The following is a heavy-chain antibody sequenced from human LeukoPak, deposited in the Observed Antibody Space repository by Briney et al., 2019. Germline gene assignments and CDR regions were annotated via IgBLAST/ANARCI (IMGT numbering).Heavy chain of an antibody. Sequence: ASVKVSCKASGGTFSSYAISWVRQAPGQGLEWMGGIIPIFGTANYAQKFQGRVTITADESTSTAYMELSSLRSEDTAVYYCVREVVPAAIRVGYFDYWGQGTLVTVSS. CDR2: IIPIFGTA. CDR3: VREVVPAAIRVGYFDY. V-gene: IGHV1-69*13. J-gene: IGHJ4*02. D-gene: IGHD2-2*02. CDR1: GGTFSSYA.